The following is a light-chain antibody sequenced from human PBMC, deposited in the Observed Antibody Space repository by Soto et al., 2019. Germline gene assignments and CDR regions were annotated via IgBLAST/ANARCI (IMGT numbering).Light chain of an antibody. CDR2: DVS. CDR3: SSYTSTSAYVV. V-gene: IGLV2-14*01. J-gene: IGLJ2*01. CDR1: SIDVGGYRY. Sequence: QSVLTQTASVSGSPGQSLTISCPGPSIDVGGYRYVSWYQQPPGKVPKLIIYDVSNRPSGISDRFSGSKSANTASLTISGLQAEDEADYYCSSYTSTSAYVVFGGGTKVTVL.